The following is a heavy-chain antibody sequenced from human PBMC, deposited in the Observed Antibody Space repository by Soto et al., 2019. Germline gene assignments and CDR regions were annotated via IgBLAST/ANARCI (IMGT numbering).Heavy chain of an antibody. J-gene: IGHJ4*02. D-gene: IGHD3-10*01. CDR2: ISYDGSHK. CDR3: AKDLGLDGSASYPYS. CDR1: GFTFSSYG. V-gene: IGHV3-30*18. Sequence: QVQLMESGGGVVQPGRSLRISCAASGFTFSSYGMHWVRHTPGKGLEWLAVISYDGSHKLHADSVKGRFTISRDNSKNTLSLQMNSLRADDTAVYYCAKDLGLDGSASYPYSWGQGTLVTVSS.